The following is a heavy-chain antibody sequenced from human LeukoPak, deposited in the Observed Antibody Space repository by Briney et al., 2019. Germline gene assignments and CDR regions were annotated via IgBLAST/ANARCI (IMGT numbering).Heavy chain of an antibody. CDR2: IGATGDT. Sequence: GGSLRLSCVASGLTFSSYDMHWIRQAPGKGLEWVSSIGATGDTYYAGSVKGRFTISRENAKKSVYLQMSSLSAGDTAVYFCVLGAYWNDDKNAFHIWGPGTMVTVPS. J-gene: IGHJ3*02. V-gene: IGHV3-13*01. CDR1: GLTFSSYD. D-gene: IGHD1-1*01. CDR3: VLGAYWNDDKNAFHI.